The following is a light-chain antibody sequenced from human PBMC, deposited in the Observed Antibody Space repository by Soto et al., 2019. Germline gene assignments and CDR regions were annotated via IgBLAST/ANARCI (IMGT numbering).Light chain of an antibody. CDR1: QSVSSY. Sequence: EIVFKQSPGTPSLSPVERSTLSCRSSQSVSSYLAWYQQKPGQAPRLLIYDASNRATGIPARFSGSGSGTDFTLTISSLEPEDFAVYYCQHGTFGQGTKVDIK. J-gene: IGKJ1*01. V-gene: IGKV3-11*01. CDR2: DAS. CDR3: QHGT.